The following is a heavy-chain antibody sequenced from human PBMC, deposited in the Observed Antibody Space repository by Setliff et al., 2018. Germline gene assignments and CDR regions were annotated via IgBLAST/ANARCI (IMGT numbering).Heavy chain of an antibody. CDR1: GYNFITLG. CDR3: ARGRGPDIVVTIPGDY. V-gene: IGHV1-18*01. J-gene: IGHJ4*02. CDR2: ISSYSGKT. Sequence: ASVKVSCKTSGYNFITLGINWVRQAPGQGLEWVGWISSYSGKTDYAQKFQDRVIMTIDPSTTTAYMELKTLRSDDTAVYYCARGRGPDIVVTIPGDYWGQGTQVTVSS. D-gene: IGHD2-15*01.